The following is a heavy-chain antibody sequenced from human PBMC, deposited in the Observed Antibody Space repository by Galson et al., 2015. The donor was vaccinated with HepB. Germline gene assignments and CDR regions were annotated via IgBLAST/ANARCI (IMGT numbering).Heavy chain of an antibody. CDR3: TREPGEPWLVPSYYFDY. J-gene: IGHJ4*02. CDR2: IRAKASGGTR. V-gene: IGHV3-49*03. Sequence: SLRLSCAVSGFTFDDYAMSWFRQAPGKGLEWVGFIRAKASGGTRQYAASVKGRFTISRDDSKSIAHLQMNSLKTEDTAMYYCTREPGEPWLVPSYYFDYWGQGTLVTVSS. D-gene: IGHD6-19*01. CDR1: GFTFDDYA.